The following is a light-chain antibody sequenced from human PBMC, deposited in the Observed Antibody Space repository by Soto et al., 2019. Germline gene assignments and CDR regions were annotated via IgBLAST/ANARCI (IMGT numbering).Light chain of an antibody. CDR2: AAS. Sequence: IQMTQSPSSLSASVGDRVTITCRASQAIRNDLGWYQQKPGKAPKLLVYAASSLQSGVPSRFSGSGSGTDFTLTISRLEPEDFAVYYCQQYGSSPPWTFGQGTKVDI. J-gene: IGKJ1*01. CDR3: QQYGSSPPWT. V-gene: IGKV1-17*01. CDR1: QAIRND.